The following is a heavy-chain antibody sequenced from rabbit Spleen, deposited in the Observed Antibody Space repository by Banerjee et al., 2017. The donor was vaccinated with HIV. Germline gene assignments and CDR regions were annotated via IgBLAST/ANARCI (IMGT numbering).Heavy chain of an antibody. CDR2: IEVGSSGFT. J-gene: IGHJ6*01. Sequence: QEQLVESGGGLVKPEGSLTLTCKASGFTISSNYYMCWVRQAPGKGLEWIACIEVGSSGFTYIATWAKGRFTISKTSSTTVTLQVTRLTAADTATYFCARDTSTSFSSYGMDLWGPGTLVTVS. CDR3: ARDTSTSFSSYGMDL. CDR1: GFTISSNYY. V-gene: IGHV1S45*01. D-gene: IGHD1-1*01.